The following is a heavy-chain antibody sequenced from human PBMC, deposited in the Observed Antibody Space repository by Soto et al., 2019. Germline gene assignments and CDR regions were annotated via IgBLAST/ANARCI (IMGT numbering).Heavy chain of an antibody. J-gene: IGHJ6*03. CDR2: INAGNGNT. V-gene: IGHV1-3*01. CDR1: GYTFTSYA. Sequence: ASVKVSCKASGYTFTSYAMHWVRQAPGQRLEWMGWINAGNGNTKYSQKFQGRVTITRDTSASTAYMELSSLRSEDTAVYYCAREMEYVVAATSHYYYMDVWGKGTTVTVSS. CDR3: AREMEYVVAATSHYYYMDV. D-gene: IGHD2-15*01.